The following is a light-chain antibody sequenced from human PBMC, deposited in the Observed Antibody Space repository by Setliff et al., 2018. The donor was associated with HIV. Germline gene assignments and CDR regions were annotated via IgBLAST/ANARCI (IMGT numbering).Light chain of an antibody. J-gene: IGKJ5*01. Sequence: DIQMAQSPSSLSASVGDRVTITCRASQTIGDHVNWYQQRPGKAPKLLIYAASTLQTAVPSRFSGTVSGPDFTLTISSLQPEDFALYYCQQSFGTPLTVGAGTRLEIK. CDR1: QTIGDH. CDR3: QQSFGTPLT. V-gene: IGKV1-39*01. CDR2: AAS.